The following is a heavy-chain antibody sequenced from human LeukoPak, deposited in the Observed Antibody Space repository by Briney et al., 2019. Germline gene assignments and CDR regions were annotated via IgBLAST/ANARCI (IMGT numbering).Heavy chain of an antibody. V-gene: IGHV4-34*01. CDR2: INHSGST. CDR1: GGSFSGYY. J-gene: IGHJ4*02. CDR3: ARGSEYCDFWSGYSSPFDY. D-gene: IGHD3-3*01. Sequence: PSETLSLTCAVYGGSFSGYYWSWIRQPPGKGLDWIGEINHSGSTNYNPSLKSRVTISVDTSKNQFSLKLSSVTAADTAVYYCARGSEYCDFWSGYSSPFDYWGQGTLVTVSS.